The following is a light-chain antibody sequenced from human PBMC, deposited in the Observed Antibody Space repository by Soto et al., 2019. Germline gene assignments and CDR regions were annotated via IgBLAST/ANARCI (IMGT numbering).Light chain of an antibody. V-gene: IGKV1-5*03. CDR2: KAS. CDR3: QHYNSYSEA. CDR1: QTISSW. J-gene: IGKJ1*01. Sequence: DIQMTQSPATLSVSLGDRVTITCRASQTISSWLAWYQQKPGKAPKLLIYKASTLKSGVPSRFSGSGSGTEFTLTISSLQTDDFATYYCQHYNSYSEAFGQGTKVDIK.